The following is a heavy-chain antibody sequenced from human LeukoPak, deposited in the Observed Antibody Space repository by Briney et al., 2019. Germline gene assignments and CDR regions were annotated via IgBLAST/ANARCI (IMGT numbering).Heavy chain of an antibody. CDR2: ISYDENNK. D-gene: IGHD6-19*01. CDR3: AKDRDSGGWYGIDY. Sequence: PGGSLRLSCAASGFTFSSYGMHWVRQAPGKGLEWVAVISYDENNKYCGDSVKGRFTISRDNSKDTLYLQMHSLRAEDTAVYWCAKDRDSGGWYGIDYWGQGILVTVSS. J-gene: IGHJ4*02. CDR1: GFTFSSYG. V-gene: IGHV3-30*18.